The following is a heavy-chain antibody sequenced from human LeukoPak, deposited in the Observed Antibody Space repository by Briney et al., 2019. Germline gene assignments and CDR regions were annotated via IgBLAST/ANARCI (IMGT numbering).Heavy chain of an antibody. D-gene: IGHD6-13*01. CDR1: GGTFSSYT. Sequence: SVKVSCKASGGTFSSYTISWVRQAPGQGLEWMGRVIPILGIANYAQKFQGRVTITADKSTSTAYMELSSLRSEDTAVYYCARVGKYSSSWYDPWGQGTLVTVSS. V-gene: IGHV1-69*02. CDR2: VIPILGIA. CDR3: ARVGKYSSSWYDP. J-gene: IGHJ5*02.